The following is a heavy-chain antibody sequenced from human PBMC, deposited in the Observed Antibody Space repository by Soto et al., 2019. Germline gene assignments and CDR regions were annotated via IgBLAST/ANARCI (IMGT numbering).Heavy chain of an antibody. CDR2: IIPIFGTA. D-gene: IGHD6-19*01. V-gene: IGHV1-69*13. Sequence: SVKVSCKASGGTFSSYAISWVRQAPGQGLEWMGGIIPIFGTANYAQKFQGRVTITADESTSTAYMELSSLRSEDTAVYYCARESSVAEAWVHAFDIWGQGTMVTISS. J-gene: IGHJ3*02. CDR3: ARESSVAEAWVHAFDI. CDR1: GGTFSSYA.